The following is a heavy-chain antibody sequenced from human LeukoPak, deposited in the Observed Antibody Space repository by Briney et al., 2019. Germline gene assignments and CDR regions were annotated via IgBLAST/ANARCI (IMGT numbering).Heavy chain of an antibody. D-gene: IGHD3-10*01. J-gene: IGHJ4*02. CDR2: FYPSGST. CDR1: GYSISSGYY. CDR3: ARGSAIDC. Sequence: PSETLSLTCVVSGYSISSGYYWGWIRQPPGKGLEWIGSFYPSGSTYYSPSLKSRVTISVDTSKNQFSLKLSSVTAADTAVYYCARGSAIDCWGQGTPVTVSS. V-gene: IGHV4-38-2*01.